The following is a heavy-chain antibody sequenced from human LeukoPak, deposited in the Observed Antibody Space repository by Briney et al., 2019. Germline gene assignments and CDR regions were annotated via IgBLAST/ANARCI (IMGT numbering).Heavy chain of an antibody. Sequence: ASVKVSCKASGYTFTSYGISWVRQAPGQGLEWMGWISAYNGNTDYAQKLQGGVTMTTDTSTSTAYMELRSLRSDDTAVYYCARDVGCSGGSCYPVYFDYWGQGTLVTVSS. CDR3: ARDVGCSGGSCYPVYFDY. V-gene: IGHV1-18*01. CDR2: ISAYNGNT. CDR1: GYTFTSYG. D-gene: IGHD2-15*01. J-gene: IGHJ4*02.